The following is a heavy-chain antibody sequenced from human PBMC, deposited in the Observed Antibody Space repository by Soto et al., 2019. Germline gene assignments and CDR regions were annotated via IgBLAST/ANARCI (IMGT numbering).Heavy chain of an antibody. Sequence: PGGSLRLSCAASGFTFSSYWMSWVRQAPGKGLEWVANIKQDGSEKYYVDSVKGRFTISRDNAKNSLYLQMNSLRAEDTAVYYCASDLPSSARQTSPRYYYYYMDVWGKGTTVTVSS. CDR3: ASDLPSSARQTSPRYYYYYMDV. CDR1: GFTFSSYW. D-gene: IGHD6-19*01. CDR2: IKQDGSEK. J-gene: IGHJ6*03. V-gene: IGHV3-7*01.